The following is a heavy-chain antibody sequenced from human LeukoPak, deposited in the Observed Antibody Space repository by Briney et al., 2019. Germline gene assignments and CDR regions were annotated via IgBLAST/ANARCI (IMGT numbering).Heavy chain of an antibody. CDR1: GFTFTNSA. J-gene: IGHJ4*02. CDR3: AADDLTRAY. CDR2: IVVGSGNA. Sequence: GASLKVSCKASGFTFTNSAIQWVRQARGQRLEWLGWIVVGSGNANYAQKFLDRVIITRDMPTSTAYMEVSSLRSEDTAVYYCAADDLTRAYWGQGTLVTVSS. V-gene: IGHV1-58*02.